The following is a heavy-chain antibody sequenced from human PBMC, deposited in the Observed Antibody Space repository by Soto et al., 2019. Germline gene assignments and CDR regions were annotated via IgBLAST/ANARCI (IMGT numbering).Heavy chain of an antibody. V-gene: IGHV1-18*01. Sequence: ASVKVSCKXSGYTFTSYGISWVRQAPGQGLEWMGWISAYNSNTNYAQKLQGRVTMTTDTSTSTAYMELRSLRSDDTAVYYCARENRASPARAYYGMDVWGQGTTVTVSS. CDR1: GYTFTSYG. D-gene: IGHD3-10*01. CDR2: ISAYNSNT. J-gene: IGHJ6*02. CDR3: ARENRASPARAYYGMDV.